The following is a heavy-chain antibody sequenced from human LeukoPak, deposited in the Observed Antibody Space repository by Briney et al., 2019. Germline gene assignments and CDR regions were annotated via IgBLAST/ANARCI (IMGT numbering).Heavy chain of an antibody. D-gene: IGHD6-13*01. J-gene: IGHJ4*02. CDR1: GGTFSSYA. CDR3: SRDLPHSSSWESIDY. V-gene: IGHV1-69*13. Sequence: ASVKVSCKASGGTFSSYAISWVRQAPGQGLEWMGGIIPIFGTANYAQKFQGRVTITADESTSTAYMELSSLRSEDTAVYYCSRDLPHSSSWESIDYWGQGTLVTVSS. CDR2: IIPIFGTA.